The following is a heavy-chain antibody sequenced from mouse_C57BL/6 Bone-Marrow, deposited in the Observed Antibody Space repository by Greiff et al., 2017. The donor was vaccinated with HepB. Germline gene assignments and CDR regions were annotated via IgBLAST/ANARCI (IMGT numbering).Heavy chain of an antibody. V-gene: IGHV5-15*01. CDR3: ARHVTTDAIDY. J-gene: IGHJ4*01. CDR2: ISNLAYSI. CDR1: GFTFSDYG. Sequence: EVNVVESGGGLVQPGGSLKLSCAASGFTFSDYGMAWVRQAPRKGPEWVAFISNLAYSIYYADTVTGRFTISRENAKNTLYLEMSSLRSEDTAMYYCARHVTTDAIDYCGQGTSVTVSS. D-gene: IGHD1-1*01.